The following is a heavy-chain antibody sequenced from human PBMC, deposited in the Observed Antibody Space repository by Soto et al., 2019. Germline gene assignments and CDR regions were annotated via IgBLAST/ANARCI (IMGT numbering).Heavy chain of an antibody. J-gene: IGHJ6*02. CDR2: IIPIFGTA. CDR1: GGTFSSYA. Sequence: ASVKVSCKASGGTFSSYAISWVRQAPGQGLEWMGGIIPIFGTANYAQKFQDRVTITADESTSTAYMELSSLRSEDTAVYYCARADCSGGSCPGYYYGMDVWGQGTTVTVSS. V-gene: IGHV1-69*13. D-gene: IGHD2-15*01. CDR3: ARADCSGGSCPGYYYGMDV.